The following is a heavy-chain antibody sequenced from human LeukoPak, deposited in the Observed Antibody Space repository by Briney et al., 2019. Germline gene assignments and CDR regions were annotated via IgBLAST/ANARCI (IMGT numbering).Heavy chain of an antibody. CDR2: IYYSGST. CDR1: GGSISSYY. D-gene: IGHD7-27*01. J-gene: IGHJ4*02. Sequence: PSETLSLTCTVSGGSISSYYWSWIRQPPGKGLEWIGYIYYSGSTSYNPSLKSRVTISVDTSKNQFSLKLSSVTAADTAVYYCARDLGRGFDYWGQGTLVTVSS. V-gene: IGHV4-59*01. CDR3: ARDLGRGFDY.